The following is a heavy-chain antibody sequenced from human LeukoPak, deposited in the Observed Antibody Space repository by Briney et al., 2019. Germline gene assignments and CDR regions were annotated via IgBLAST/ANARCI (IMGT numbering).Heavy chain of an antibody. V-gene: IGHV4-39*07. J-gene: IGHJ4*02. Sequence: PSDTLSLTCTVSGGPISTTTYHWPWIPQPPGKGLEWFGRIYYSGSTHYHNPSLKSRVTMSVDTSKNQFSLKLSSVTAADTAVYYCARETYYYDRSGSHFDYWGQGTLVTVSS. CDR1: GGPISTTTYH. D-gene: IGHD3-22*01. CDR2: IYYSGSTH. CDR3: ARETYYYDRSGSHFDY.